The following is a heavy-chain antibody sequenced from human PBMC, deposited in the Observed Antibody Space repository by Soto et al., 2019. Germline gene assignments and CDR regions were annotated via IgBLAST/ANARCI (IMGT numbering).Heavy chain of an antibody. Sequence: QVQLQESGPGLVKPSQTLSLTCTVSGGSISSGGYYWSWIRQHPGKGLEWIGYIYYSGSTYYNPSLKSRVTISVDTSKNQFSLKLSSVTAADTAVYYWARYEAAAGVNYYYGMDVWGQGTTVTVSS. CDR3: ARYEAAAGVNYYYGMDV. CDR1: GGSISSGGYY. J-gene: IGHJ6*02. V-gene: IGHV4-31*03. CDR2: IYYSGST. D-gene: IGHD6-13*01.